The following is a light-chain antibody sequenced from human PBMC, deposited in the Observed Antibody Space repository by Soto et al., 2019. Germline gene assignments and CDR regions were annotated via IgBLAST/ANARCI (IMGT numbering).Light chain of an antibody. J-gene: IGKJ1*01. CDR3: QQYNNWPRT. V-gene: IGKV3-15*01. CDR2: AAS. CDR1: QSVSSN. Sequence: EIVMTQSPATLSVSPGERATLSCRASQSVSSNLAWYQQKPGQAPRLLIYAASTRHTGIPARFSGSGSGTEFTLTISSLQSEDFAVYYCQQYNNWPRTFGQGTKVEIK.